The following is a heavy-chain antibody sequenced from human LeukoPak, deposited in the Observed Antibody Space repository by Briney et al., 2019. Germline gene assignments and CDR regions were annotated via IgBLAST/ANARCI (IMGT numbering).Heavy chain of an antibody. Sequence: GASVKVSCKASGYTFTSYDINWVRQATGQGLEWMGWMNPNSGNTGYAQKFQGRVTITRNTSISTAYMELSSLRSEDTAVYYCARGRLYYGGNFLVPVWFDPWGQGTLVTVSS. CDR3: ARGRLYYGGNFLVPVWFDP. CDR2: MNPNSGNT. V-gene: IGHV1-8*03. CDR1: GYTFTSYD. J-gene: IGHJ5*02. D-gene: IGHD4-23*01.